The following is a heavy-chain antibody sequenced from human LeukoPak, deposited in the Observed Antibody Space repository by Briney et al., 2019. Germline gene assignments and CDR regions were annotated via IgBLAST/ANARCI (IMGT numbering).Heavy chain of an antibody. CDR2: IYYSGST. CDR1: GGSISSYY. D-gene: IGHD3-22*01. CDR3: ARSYYYDSSGYYYYFDY. J-gene: IGHJ4*02. V-gene: IGHV4-59*01. Sequence: SETLSLTCTVSGGSISSYYWSWIRQPPGRGLEWIGYIYYSGSTNYNPSLKSRVTISVDTSKNQFSLKLSSVTAADTAVYYCARSYYYDSSGYYYYFDYWGQGTLVTVSS.